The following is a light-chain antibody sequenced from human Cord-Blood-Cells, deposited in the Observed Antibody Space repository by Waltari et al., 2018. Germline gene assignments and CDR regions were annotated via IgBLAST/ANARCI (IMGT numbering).Light chain of an antibody. V-gene: IGLV2-11*01. Sequence: QSALTQPRAVSGSPGQSGTISCTGTSSDVGGYNSVSWYQQHPGKAPKLMSYDVSKRPSGVPDRFSGSKSGNTASLTISGLQAEDEADYYCCSYAGSYTVFGGGTKLTVL. CDR2: DVS. CDR3: CSYAGSYTV. CDR1: SSDVGGYNS. J-gene: IGLJ3*02.